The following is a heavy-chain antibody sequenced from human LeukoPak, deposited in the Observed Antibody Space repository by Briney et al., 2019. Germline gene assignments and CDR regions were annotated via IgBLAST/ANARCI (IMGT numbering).Heavy chain of an antibody. J-gene: IGHJ4*02. CDR2: INTDGGTT. D-gene: IGHD5-24*01. V-gene: IGHV3-64*01. Sequence: GGSLRLSCAASGFTFSTFAMQWVRQAPEKGLEYVSGINTDGGTTFYANSVKGRFTISRDNPKNTLYLQMGSLRVEDTAVYYCARDGVATNDYWGQGTLVTVSS. CDR3: ARDGVATNDY. CDR1: GFTFSTFA.